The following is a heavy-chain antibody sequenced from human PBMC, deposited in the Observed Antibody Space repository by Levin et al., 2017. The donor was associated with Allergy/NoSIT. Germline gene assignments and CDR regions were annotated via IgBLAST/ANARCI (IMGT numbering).Heavy chain of an antibody. CDR2: IDWDDGK. D-gene: IGHD6-19*01. CDR1: GLSLSTSGMR. CDR3: ARGNVAGQGYFDY. Sequence: QTLSLTCTLSGLSLSTSGMRVSWIRQPPGKALEWLARIDWDDGKFYSTSLKTRLIISKDTSKNQVVLTMTNMDPVDTATYYCARGNVAGQGYFDYWGQGTLVTVSS. J-gene: IGHJ4*02. V-gene: IGHV2-70*04.